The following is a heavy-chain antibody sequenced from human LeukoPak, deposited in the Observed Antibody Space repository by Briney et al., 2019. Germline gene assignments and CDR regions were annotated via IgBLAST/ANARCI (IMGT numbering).Heavy chain of an antibody. D-gene: IGHD3-10*01. CDR2: ISSSSSYI. V-gene: IGHV3-21*01. CDR1: GFTFSSYS. CDR3: ARAVRGVITSYDYYYYMDV. Sequence: GSLRLSCAASGFTFSSYSMNWVRQAPGKGLEWVSSISSSSSYIYYADSVKGRFTISRDNAKNSLYLQMNSLRAEDTAVYYCARAVRGVITSYDYYYYMDVWGKGTTVTVSS. J-gene: IGHJ6*03.